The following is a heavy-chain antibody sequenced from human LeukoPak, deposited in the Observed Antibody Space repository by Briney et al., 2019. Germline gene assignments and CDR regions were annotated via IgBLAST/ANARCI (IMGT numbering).Heavy chain of an antibody. V-gene: IGHV4-59*01. CDR1: SGSISGDH. CDR3: AKDRSINAFDI. Sequence: SETLSLTCTVSSGSISGDHWSWIRQPPGKGQEWIGYMSPSGSTNYNPSLKSRVTIFRDTSKNQFFLKLSAVTAADTAVYYCAKDRSINAFDIWGQGTVVTVSS. CDR2: MSPSGST. D-gene: IGHD2-21*01. J-gene: IGHJ3*02.